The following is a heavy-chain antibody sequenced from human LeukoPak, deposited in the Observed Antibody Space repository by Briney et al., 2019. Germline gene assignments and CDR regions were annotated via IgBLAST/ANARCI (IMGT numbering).Heavy chain of an antibody. J-gene: IGHJ3*02. CDR2: IYTSGST. V-gene: IGHV4-4*07. CDR3: ARSGRGYSYGSAGHDAFDI. Sequence: SETLSLTCTVSGGSISSYYWSWIRQPAGKGVEWIGRIYTSGSTNYNPSLKSRVTMSVDTSKNQFSLKLSSVTAADTAVYYCARSGRGYSYGSAGHDAFDIWGQGTMVTVSS. CDR1: GGSISSYY. D-gene: IGHD5-18*01.